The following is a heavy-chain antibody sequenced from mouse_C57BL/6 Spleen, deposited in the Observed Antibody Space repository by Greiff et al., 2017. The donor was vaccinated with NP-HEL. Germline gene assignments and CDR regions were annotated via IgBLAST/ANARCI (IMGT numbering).Heavy chain of an antibody. CDR2: ISYDGSN. CDR1: GYSITSGYY. J-gene: IGHJ2*01. V-gene: IGHV3-6*01. CDR3: ARGMAVPIDY. Sequence: EVKLVESGPGLVKPSQSLSLTCSVTGYSITSGYYWNWIRQFPGNKLEWMGYISYDGSNNYNPSLKNRISITRDTSKNQFFRKLNSVTTEDTATYYCARGMAVPIDYWGQGTTLTVSS. D-gene: IGHD3-3*01.